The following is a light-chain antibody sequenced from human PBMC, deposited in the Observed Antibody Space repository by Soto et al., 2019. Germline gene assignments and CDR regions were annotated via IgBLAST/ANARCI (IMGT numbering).Light chain of an antibody. J-gene: IGKJ4*01. V-gene: IGKV3-20*01. CDR1: QSVSSSY. CDR3: QQYGSSPPLT. CDR2: GAS. Sequence: EIVLTQSPGTLSLSPGERATLSCRASQSVSSSYLARYQQKPSQAPRLLIYGASSRAAGIPDRFRGSGSGTDFTLTISRLEPEDFAVYYCQQYGSSPPLTFGGGTKVEIK.